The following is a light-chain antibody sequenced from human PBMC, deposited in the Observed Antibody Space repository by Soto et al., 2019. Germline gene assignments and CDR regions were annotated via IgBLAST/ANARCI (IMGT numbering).Light chain of an antibody. V-gene: IGKV3-20*01. Sequence: EIVLTQSPDTLSLSPGERATLSCRASQTVINNWIAWYQQKPGQAPRLLIYSASRRPGGIPDKFSGSGSGTDFTLSINRLEPEDLAVYYCQQYGMSPYTFAQGPKLEI. CDR1: QTVINNW. CDR2: SAS. CDR3: QQYGMSPYT. J-gene: IGKJ2*01.